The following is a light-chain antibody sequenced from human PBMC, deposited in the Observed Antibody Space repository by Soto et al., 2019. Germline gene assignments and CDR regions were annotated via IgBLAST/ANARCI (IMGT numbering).Light chain of an antibody. J-gene: IGLJ1*01. CDR1: SSDVGGYNY. CDR2: DVS. V-gene: IGLV2-14*01. Sequence: HSELTQPASVSGSPGQSITISCTRTSSDVGGYNYVSWYQQHPGKAPKLMIYDVSNRPSGVSNRFSGSKSGNTASLTISGLQAEDEADYYCSSYTSSSSYVFGTGTKVTVL. CDR3: SSYTSSSSYV.